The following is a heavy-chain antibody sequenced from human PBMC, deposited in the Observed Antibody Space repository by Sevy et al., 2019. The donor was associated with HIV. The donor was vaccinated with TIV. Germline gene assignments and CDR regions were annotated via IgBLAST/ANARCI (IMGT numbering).Heavy chain of an antibody. Sequence: GGSLRLSCAASGFTFSGYWMSWVRQAPGKGLQWVANIKQDGSKNEFVDSVKGRFTISRDNPKNSLYLQMNSLRAEDTAVYYCAREGAGGFDYWGQVTLVTVSS. CDR3: AREGAGGFDY. V-gene: IGHV3-7*01. D-gene: IGHD2-15*01. CDR2: IKQDGSKN. J-gene: IGHJ4*02. CDR1: GFTFSGYW.